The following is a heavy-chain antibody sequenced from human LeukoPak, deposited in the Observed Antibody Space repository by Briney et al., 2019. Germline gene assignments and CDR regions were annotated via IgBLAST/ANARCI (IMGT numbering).Heavy chain of an antibody. CDR3: ARGGALNYYDSSGYT. V-gene: IGHV4-39*07. J-gene: IGHJ5*02. Sequence: PSETLSLTCTVSGGSISSSSYYWGWIRQPPGKGLEWIGSIYYSGSTYYNPSLKSRVTISVDTSKNRFSLKLSSVTAADTAVYYCARGGALNYYDSSGYTWGQGTLVTVSS. D-gene: IGHD3-22*01. CDR2: IYYSGST. CDR1: GGSISSSSYY.